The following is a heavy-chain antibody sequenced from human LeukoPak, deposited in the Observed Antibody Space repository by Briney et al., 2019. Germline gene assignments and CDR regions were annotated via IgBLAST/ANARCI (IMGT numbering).Heavy chain of an antibody. D-gene: IGHD1/OR15-1a*01. CDR1: GGSISSGFYY. CDR3: ARRGTGTGTGNFDY. V-gene: IGHV4-39*01. CDR2: ILSTGST. J-gene: IGHJ4*02. Sequence: SETLSLTCTVSGGSISSGFYYWGWIRQPPGKGLEWIGSILSTGSTYYSPSLKSRVTISVDTSKDLFALKLSSVTAADTAVYYCARRGTGTGTGNFDYWGQGTLVTVSS.